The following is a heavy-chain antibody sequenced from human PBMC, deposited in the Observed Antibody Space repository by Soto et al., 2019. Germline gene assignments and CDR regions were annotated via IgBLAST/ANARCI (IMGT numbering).Heavy chain of an antibody. J-gene: IGHJ3*02. CDR2: ISGSGGST. D-gene: IGHD3-22*01. CDR3: AKDRVSTVVVITVWGAFDI. V-gene: IGHV3-23*01. CDR1: GFTFSSYA. Sequence: SLRLSCAASGFTFSSYAMSWVRQAPGKGLEWVSAISGSGGSTYYADSVKGRFTISRDNSKNTLYLQMNSLRAEDTAVYYCAKDRVSTVVVITVWGAFDIWGQGTMVTVS.